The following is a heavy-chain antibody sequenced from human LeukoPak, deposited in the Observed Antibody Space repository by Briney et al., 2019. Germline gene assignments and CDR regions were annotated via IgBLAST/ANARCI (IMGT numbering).Heavy chain of an antibody. D-gene: IGHD1-26*01. CDR2: ISYDGTNK. CDR1: GFTFNTYG. CDR3: AKDYLGASHTFDI. J-gene: IGHJ3*02. Sequence: GGSLRLSCAASGFTFNTYGMHWVRQAPGKGLEWVAVISYDGTNKHYADPVKGRSTISRDNSKNTLYLQMNSLRGEDTAVYYCAKDYLGASHTFDIWGQGTMVTVSS. V-gene: IGHV3-30*18.